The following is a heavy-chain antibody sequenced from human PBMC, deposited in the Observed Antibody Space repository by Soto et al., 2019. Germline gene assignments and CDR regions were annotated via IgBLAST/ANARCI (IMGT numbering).Heavy chain of an antibody. V-gene: IGHV4-59*08. Sequence: SETLSLTCTVYGDSISPHYLSWVRRPPGKGLEWVGYVYYTGTTMYNPSLKSRLTISVDRSKNQVSLNLTSVTAADTAVYYCARLSPLYDILTGYLLYCYGMDVWGQGTTVTVS. CDR3: ARLSPLYDILTGYLLYCYGMDV. J-gene: IGHJ6*02. CDR1: GDSISPHY. D-gene: IGHD3-9*01. CDR2: VYYTGTT.